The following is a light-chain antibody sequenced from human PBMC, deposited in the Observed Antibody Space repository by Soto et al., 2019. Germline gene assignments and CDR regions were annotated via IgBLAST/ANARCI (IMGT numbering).Light chain of an antibody. CDR1: QSIRNY. CDR2: AAS. CDR3: QNSYST. J-gene: IGKJ1*01. V-gene: IGKV1-39*01. Sequence: DIQMAQSPSSLSASVGDRVTITCRASQSIRNYLNWYQQKSGAVPKLLIYAASRLHSGVPSRFSVIGSVTDFTITISSLQTEDFATYYCQNSYSTFGQWTKVELK.